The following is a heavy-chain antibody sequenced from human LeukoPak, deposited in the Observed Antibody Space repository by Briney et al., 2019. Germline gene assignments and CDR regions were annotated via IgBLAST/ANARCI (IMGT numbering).Heavy chain of an antibody. J-gene: IGHJ4*02. V-gene: IGHV1-69*04. CDR1: GGTFSSYA. Sequence: ASVKVSCKASGGTFSSYAISWVRQAPGQGLEWMGRIISILGIANYAQKFQGRVTITADKSTSTAYMELSSLRSDDTAVYYCAREEATEEFDYWGQGTLVTVSS. CDR3: AREEATEEFDY. CDR2: IISILGIA.